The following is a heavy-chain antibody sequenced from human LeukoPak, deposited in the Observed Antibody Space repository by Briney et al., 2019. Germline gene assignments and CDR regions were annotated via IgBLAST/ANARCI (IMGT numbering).Heavy chain of an antibody. J-gene: IGHJ4*02. Sequence: GGSLRLSCAASGFTFSDYYMSWIRQAPGKGLEWVSYISSSGSIIYYADSAKGRFTISRDNAENALYLQMNSLRAEDTAIYYCARAPSGWSYDYWGQGTLVTVSS. V-gene: IGHV3-11*01. CDR1: GFTFSDYY. CDR2: ISSSGSII. CDR3: ARAPSGWSYDY. D-gene: IGHD6-19*01.